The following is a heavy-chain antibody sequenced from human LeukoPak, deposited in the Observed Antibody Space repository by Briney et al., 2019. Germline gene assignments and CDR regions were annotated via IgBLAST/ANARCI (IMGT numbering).Heavy chain of an antibody. D-gene: IGHD3-22*01. CDR2: IIPIFGTA. CDR3: ARVYYDSSGYYYGPASGWFDP. CDR1: GGTFSSYA. V-gene: IGHV1-69*05. J-gene: IGHJ5*02. Sequence: SVKVSCKASGGTFSSYAISWVRQAPGQGLDWMGGIIPIFGTANYAQKFQGRVTITTDESTSTAYMELSSLRSEDTAVYYCARVYYDSSGYYYGPASGWFDPWGQGTLVTVSS.